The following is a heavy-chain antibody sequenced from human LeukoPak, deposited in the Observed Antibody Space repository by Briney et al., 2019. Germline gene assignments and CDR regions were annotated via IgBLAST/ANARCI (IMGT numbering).Heavy chain of an antibody. V-gene: IGHV4-34*01. CDR3: ARGLDVEMGSYYFDY. J-gene: IGHJ4*02. Sequence: PGGSLRLSCAASGFTFSSYAMSWVRQPPGKGLEWIGEINHSGSTNYNPSLKSRVTISVDTSKNQFSLKLSSVTAADTAVYYCARGLDVEMGSYYFDYWGQGTLVTVSS. CDR1: GFTFSSYA. CDR2: INHSGST. D-gene: IGHD5-24*01.